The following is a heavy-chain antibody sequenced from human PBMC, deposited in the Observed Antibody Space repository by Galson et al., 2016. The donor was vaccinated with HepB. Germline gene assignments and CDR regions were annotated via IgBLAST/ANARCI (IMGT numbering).Heavy chain of an antibody. CDR3: AKDRTPWSYYGSGRYPLRGMDV. V-gene: IGHV3-23*01. CDR2: ISGSGDSV. D-gene: IGHD3-10*01. Sequence: LRLSCAASGFSFGSYALSWVRQAPGKGLEWVSVISGSGDSVHHADSVKGRFTISRDKPKNTVYLQMNSLRAEDTAVYYCAKDRTPWSYYGSGRYPLRGMDVWGQGTTVTVSS. CDR1: GFSFGSYA. J-gene: IGHJ6*02.